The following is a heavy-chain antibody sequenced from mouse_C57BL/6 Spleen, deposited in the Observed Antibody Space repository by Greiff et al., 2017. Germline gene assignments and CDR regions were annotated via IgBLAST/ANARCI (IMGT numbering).Heavy chain of an antibody. D-gene: IGHD3-1*01. V-gene: IGHV1-9*01. J-gene: IGHJ4*01. CDR3: ARSGYYAMDY. CDR1: GYTFTGYW. CDR2: ILPGSGST. Sequence: QVQLQQSGAELMKPGASVKLSCKATGYTFTGYWIEWVKQRPGHGLEWIGEILPGSGSTNYTEKFKGKATFTADTSSNTAYMQLSSLTTEDSAIYYCARSGYYAMDYWGQGTSVTVSS.